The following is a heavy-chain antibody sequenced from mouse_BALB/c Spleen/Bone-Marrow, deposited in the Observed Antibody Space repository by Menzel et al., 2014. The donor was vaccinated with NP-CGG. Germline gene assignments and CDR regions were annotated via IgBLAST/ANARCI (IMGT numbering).Heavy chain of an antibody. V-gene: IGHV3-6*02. CDR2: ISNDGTN. Sequence: EVKLMESGPGLVKPSQSLSLTCSVTGYSITSAYYWNWIRQFPGNNLEWMGYISNDGTNNYNPSLKNRISITRDTSKNQFFLKLNSVTTEDTAIYYCAREYFGSSYGWSFDVWGAGTSVTVSS. CDR1: GYSITSAYY. J-gene: IGHJ1*01. CDR3: AREYFGSSYGWSFDV. D-gene: IGHD1-1*01.